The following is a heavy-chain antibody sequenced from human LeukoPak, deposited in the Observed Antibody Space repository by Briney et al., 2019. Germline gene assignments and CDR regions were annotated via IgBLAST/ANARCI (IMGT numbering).Heavy chain of an antibody. CDR3: ARRKSSANYYVEAFDI. D-gene: IGHD1-26*01. CDR1: GYRFSTYW. CDR2: IYPDDSDI. Sequence: GESLKISCEGSGYRFSTYWIGWVRHMPGKGLERMGIIYPDDSDIKYSPSFQGQVTISVDVSINTAYLHWSSLKASDTAMYYCARRKSSANYYVEAFDIWGQGTMVTVSS. V-gene: IGHV5-51*01. J-gene: IGHJ3*02.